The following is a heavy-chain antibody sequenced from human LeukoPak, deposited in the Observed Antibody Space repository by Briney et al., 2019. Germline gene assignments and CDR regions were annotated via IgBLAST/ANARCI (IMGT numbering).Heavy chain of an antibody. CDR1: GFTFSSYD. D-gene: IGHD2-2*01. Sequence: AGGSLRLSCAASGFTFSSYDMSWVRQAPGKGLEWVSGIIGSGSSTYYADSVKGRFTISRDNSKSTLYLQMNSLRAEDTAVYYCAKDRHAPGRYCSSTICFPFDPWGQGTLVTVSS. V-gene: IGHV3-23*01. CDR2: IIGSGSST. J-gene: IGHJ5*02. CDR3: AKDRHAPGRYCSSTICFPFDP.